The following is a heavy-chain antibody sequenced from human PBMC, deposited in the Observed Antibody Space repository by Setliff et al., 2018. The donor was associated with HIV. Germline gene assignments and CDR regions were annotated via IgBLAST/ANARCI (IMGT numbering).Heavy chain of an antibody. Sequence: SGPTLVNPTQTLTLTCTFSGFSLDTRGVGVTWIRQPPGKGLEWLGEINHSGSTNYNPSLKSRVTISVDTSKNQFSLNLNSVTAADTAVYYCVRHHDSDFSGDPDWFDPWGQGILVTVSS. CDR1: GFSLDTRGVG. J-gene: IGHJ5*02. V-gene: IGHV4-39*01. CDR3: VRHHDSDFSGDPDWFDP. CDR2: INHSGST. D-gene: IGHD2-15*01.